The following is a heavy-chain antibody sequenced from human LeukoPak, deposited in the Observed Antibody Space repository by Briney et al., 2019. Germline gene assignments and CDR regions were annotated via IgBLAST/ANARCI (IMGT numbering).Heavy chain of an antibody. CDR1: GGSISSGGYY. Sequence: PSETLSLTCTVSGGSISSGGYYWSWIRQHPGKGLEWIGYIYYSGSTYYNPSLKSRVTISVDTSKNQFSLKLSSVTAADTAVYYCARAPRYYDILTGYYFSYYFDYWGQGTLVTVSS. J-gene: IGHJ4*02. CDR3: ARAPRYYDILTGYYFSYYFDY. V-gene: IGHV4-31*03. CDR2: IYYSGST. D-gene: IGHD3-9*01.